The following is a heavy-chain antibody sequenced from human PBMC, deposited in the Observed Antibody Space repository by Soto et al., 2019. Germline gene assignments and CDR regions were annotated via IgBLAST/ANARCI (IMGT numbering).Heavy chain of an antibody. Sequence: GASVKVSCKASGYTFTSYGISWVRQAPGQGLEWMGWISAYNGNTNYGQTLQGRVTLTTDTSTSTVYMELRSLRSEDTAVYYCARGGQLRYLDWLLDYWGQGTLVTVSS. J-gene: IGHJ4*02. CDR3: ARGGQLRYLDWLLDY. CDR2: ISAYNGNT. CDR1: GYTFTSYG. D-gene: IGHD3-9*01. V-gene: IGHV1-18*01.